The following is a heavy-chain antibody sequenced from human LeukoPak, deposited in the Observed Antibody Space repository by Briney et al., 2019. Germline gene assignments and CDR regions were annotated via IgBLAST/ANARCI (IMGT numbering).Heavy chain of an antibody. CDR1: GYSISSNHW. D-gene: IGHD3-3*01. J-gene: IGHJ3*02. Sequence: SSETLSLTCSVSGYSISSNHWWGWIRQPPGKGLECIGYFYSSGTTYYNPTLKSRVTMSRDTSKNQFSLKLSSVTAADTAVYYCARLYYDFWSGSFRAFDIWGQGTMVTVSS. CDR3: ARLYYDFWSGSFRAFDI. CDR2: FYSSGTT. V-gene: IGHV4-28*01.